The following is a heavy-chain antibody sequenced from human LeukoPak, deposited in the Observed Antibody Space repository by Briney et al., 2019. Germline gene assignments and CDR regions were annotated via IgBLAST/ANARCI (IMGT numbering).Heavy chain of an antibody. Sequence: GGSLRVSCATSGFPFETYAMSWVREAPGKGLEWVATLGNTETFYADSVTGRFTISRDNSKNTVNLQMNRLRVEDTAIYYCAKDWIQFNRVFDCFDSWGQGTLVTVSS. D-gene: IGHD5-18*01. CDR1: GFPFETYA. V-gene: IGHV3-23*01. CDR3: AKDWIQFNRVFDCFDS. CDR2: LGNTET. J-gene: IGHJ4*02.